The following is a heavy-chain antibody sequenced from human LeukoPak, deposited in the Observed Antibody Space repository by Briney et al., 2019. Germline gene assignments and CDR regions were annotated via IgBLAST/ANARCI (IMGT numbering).Heavy chain of an antibody. CDR1: GGTFSSYA. Sequence: ASVKVSCKASGGTFSSYAISWVRQAPGQGLEWMGGIIPIFGTANYAQKFQGRVTITTDESTSTAYMELSSLRSEDTAVYYCARGLSGYSYGKLYWGQGTLVTVSS. V-gene: IGHV1-69*05. CDR3: ARGLSGYSYGKLY. D-gene: IGHD5-18*01. CDR2: IIPIFGTA. J-gene: IGHJ4*02.